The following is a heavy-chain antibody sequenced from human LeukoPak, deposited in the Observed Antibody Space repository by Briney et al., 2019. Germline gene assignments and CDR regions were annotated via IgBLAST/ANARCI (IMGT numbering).Heavy chain of an antibody. J-gene: IGHJ4*02. CDR1: GFTFRSNT. D-gene: IGHD2-2*01. Sequence: PGGSLRLSCAASGFTFRSNTMNWVRQAPGKGLEWVSSISSSSSYLYYADSVRGRFTISRDNAKNSLYLQMNSLSAEDTAVYYCARDQCSSTSCYCAYWGQGTLVTVSS. CDR3: ARDQCSSTSCYCAY. V-gene: IGHV3-21*01. CDR2: ISSSSSYL.